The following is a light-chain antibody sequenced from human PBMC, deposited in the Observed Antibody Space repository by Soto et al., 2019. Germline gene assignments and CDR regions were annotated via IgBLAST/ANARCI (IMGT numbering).Light chain of an antibody. CDR1: QSISSW. CDR2: KAS. J-gene: IGKJ1*01. Sequence: IHRTQSPSTLSASVGDRVTITCRASQSISSWLAWYEQKPGKAPKLLIYKASSLESGVPSRFSGSGSGTEFTLTISSLQPDDFATYYCQQYNSYSWTFGQGTKVDI. CDR3: QQYNSYSWT. V-gene: IGKV1-5*03.